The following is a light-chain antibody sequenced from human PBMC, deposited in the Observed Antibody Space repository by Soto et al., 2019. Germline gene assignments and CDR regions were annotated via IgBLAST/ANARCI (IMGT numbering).Light chain of an antibody. V-gene: IGKV2-28*01. Sequence: DRVLTCSSLSLPFPPGEPASIYCRSSQSLLHSNGYNYLDWYLQKPGQSPQLLIYLGSNRASGVPDRFSGSGSGTDFTLKFSRVEAEDVGVHYCRQPLQLWTFGQGTKVDI. J-gene: IGKJ1*01. CDR3: RQPLQLWT. CDR2: LGS. CDR1: QSLLHSNGYNY.